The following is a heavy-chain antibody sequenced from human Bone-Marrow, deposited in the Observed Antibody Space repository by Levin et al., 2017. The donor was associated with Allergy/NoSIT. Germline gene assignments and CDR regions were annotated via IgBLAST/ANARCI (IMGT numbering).Heavy chain of an antibody. J-gene: IGHJ4*02. V-gene: IGHV4-31*03. CDR2: VHSSEVT. Sequence: SQTLSLTCTVSGGSISSGGFYWTWIRQHPGKGLEWIGYVHSSEVTYYNPSLKSRLTISLDTSKNQFSLKLSSVTAADTAVYYCARGVYCGGGCYSGTDYWGQGALVTVSS. CDR3: ARGVYCGGGCYSGTDY. D-gene: IGHD2-21*02. CDR1: GGSISSGGFY.